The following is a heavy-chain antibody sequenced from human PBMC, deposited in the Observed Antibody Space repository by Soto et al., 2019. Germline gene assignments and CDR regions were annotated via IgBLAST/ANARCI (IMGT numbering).Heavy chain of an antibody. CDR2: IYYSGST. V-gene: IGHV4-59*01. Sequence: QVQLQESGPGLVKPSETLSLTCTVSGGSISSYYWSWIRQPPGKGLEWIGYIYYSGSTNYNPSLKIRVTISGATSKKQCSRKLSSVTAADPAVYYCASEGSSSGWYAWGAFDTWGQGTMVTVYS. CDR3: ASEGSSSGWYAWGAFDT. CDR1: GGSISSYY. J-gene: IGHJ3*02. D-gene: IGHD6-13*01.